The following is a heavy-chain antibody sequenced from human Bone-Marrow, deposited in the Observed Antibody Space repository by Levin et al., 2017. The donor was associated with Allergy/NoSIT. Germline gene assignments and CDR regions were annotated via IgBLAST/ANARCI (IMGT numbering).Heavy chain of an antibody. J-gene: IGHJ4*01. CDR3: ATGRDFHYGSGIPLEY. V-gene: IGHV1-24*01. D-gene: IGHD3-10*01. CDR2: FDPEDGET. CDR1: GSSLSELS. Sequence: GESLKISCKVSGSSLSELSMHWVRQAPGKGLEWVGGFDPEDGETIYAQKLQGRVTMIEDTSTDIAYVELSSLRFEDTAVYYCATGRDFHYGSGIPLEYWGQGTLVTVSS.